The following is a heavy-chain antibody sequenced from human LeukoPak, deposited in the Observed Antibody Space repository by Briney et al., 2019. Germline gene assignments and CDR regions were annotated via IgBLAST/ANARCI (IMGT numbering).Heavy chain of an antibody. CDR2: IKSKTDGGTT. CDR1: GFTFSNAW. V-gene: IGHV3-15*01. D-gene: IGHD5-12*01. J-gene: IGHJ4*02. CDR3: TTVFYGVDMVATTLTYFDY. Sequence: GGSLRLSCAASGFTFSNAWMSWVRQAPGKGLEWVGRIKSKTDGGTTDYAAPVKGRFTISRDDSKNTLYLQMNSLKTGDKAVYYCTTVFYGVDMVATTLTYFDYWGRGTLVTVSS.